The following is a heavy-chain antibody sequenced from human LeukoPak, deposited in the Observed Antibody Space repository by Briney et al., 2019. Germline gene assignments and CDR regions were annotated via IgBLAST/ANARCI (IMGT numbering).Heavy chain of an antibody. D-gene: IGHD2-2*02. V-gene: IGHV1-24*01. Sequence: GASVKVTCKVSGYTLTELSMHWVRQAPGKGLGWMGGLDPEDGETIYAQKFQGRVTMTEDTSTDTAYMELSSLRSEDTAVYYCATFYCSSTSCYIDYYYGMDVWGQGTTVTVSS. CDR2: LDPEDGET. CDR3: ATFYCSSTSCYIDYYYGMDV. J-gene: IGHJ6*02. CDR1: GYTLTELS.